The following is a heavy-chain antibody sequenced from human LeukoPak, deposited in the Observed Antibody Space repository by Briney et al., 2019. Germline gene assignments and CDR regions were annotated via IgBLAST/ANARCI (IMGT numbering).Heavy chain of an antibody. CDR1: GFTFSSYS. D-gene: IGHD3-22*01. V-gene: IGHV3-21*01. J-gene: IGHJ4*02. CDR2: ISSSSSYI. Sequence: GGSLRLSCAASGFTFSSYSMNWVRQAPGKGLEWVSSISSSSSYIYYADSVKGRFTISRDNAKNSLYLQTNSLRAEDTAVYYCARGFSTYYYDSSGYQDYWGQGTLVTVSS. CDR3: ARGFSTYYYDSSGYQDY.